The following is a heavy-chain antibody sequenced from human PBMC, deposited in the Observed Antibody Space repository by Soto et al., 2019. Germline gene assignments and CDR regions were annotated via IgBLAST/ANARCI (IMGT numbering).Heavy chain of an antibody. CDR3: ARILAAAGDYYMDV. V-gene: IGHV2-70*11. Sequence: SGPTLVNPTQTLTLTCTFSGFSLSTSGMCVSWIRQPPGKALEWLARIDWDDDKYYSTSLKTRLTISKDTSKNQVVLTMTNVDPVDTATYYCARILAAAGDYYMDVWGKGTTVTVSS. D-gene: IGHD6-13*01. CDR2: IDWDDDK. CDR1: GFSLSTSGMC. J-gene: IGHJ6*03.